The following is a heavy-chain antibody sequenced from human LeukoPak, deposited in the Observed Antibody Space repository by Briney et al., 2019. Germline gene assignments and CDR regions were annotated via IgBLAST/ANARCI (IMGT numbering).Heavy chain of an antibody. J-gene: IGHJ4*02. CDR2: INHSGST. Sequence: SETLSFTCAVYGGSFSGYYWSWIRQPPGKGLEWIGEINHSGSTNYNPSLKSRVTISVDTSKNQFSLKLSSVTAADTAVYYCARGPYYWGQGTLVTVSS. CDR1: GGSFSGYY. V-gene: IGHV4-34*01. CDR3: ARGPYY.